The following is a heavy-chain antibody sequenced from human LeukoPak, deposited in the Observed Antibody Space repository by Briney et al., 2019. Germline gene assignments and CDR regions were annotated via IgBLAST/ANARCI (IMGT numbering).Heavy chain of an antibody. D-gene: IGHD2-2*02. Sequence: PGGSLRLSCVVSGFIFTDHYVDWVRQAPGKGLEWVGNLKPDGSEGERLDSIKGRFTISRDTARNSLHLQMDSLRAEDTAVYYCARGVQPGTIQWSLDYWGQGALVTVSS. CDR3: ARGVQPGTIQWSLDY. CDR1: GFIFTDHY. J-gene: IGHJ4*02. V-gene: IGHV3-7*01. CDR2: LKPDGSEG.